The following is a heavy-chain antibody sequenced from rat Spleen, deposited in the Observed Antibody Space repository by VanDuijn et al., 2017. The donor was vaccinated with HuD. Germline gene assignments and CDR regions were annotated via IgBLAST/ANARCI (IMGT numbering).Heavy chain of an antibody. Sequence: EVQLVESGGGLVQPGRSMKLSCAASGFTFSNYDMAWVRQAPTKGLEWVASISYDGSSTYYRDSVKGRFTISRDNAKSTQYLQMNSLRSEDTATYYCARQRHTMGITYWYFDFWGPGTMVTVSS. V-gene: IGHV5-22*01. CDR2: ISYDGSST. CDR1: GFTFSNYD. J-gene: IGHJ1*01. D-gene: IGHD1-9*01. CDR3: ARQRHTMGITYWYFDF.